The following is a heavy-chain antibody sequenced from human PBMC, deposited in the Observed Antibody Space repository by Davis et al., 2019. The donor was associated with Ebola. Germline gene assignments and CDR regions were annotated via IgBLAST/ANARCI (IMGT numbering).Heavy chain of an antibody. V-gene: IGHV4-39*01. Sequence: SETLSLTCTVSGCSISSSSYSWGWIRQPPGKGLEWIGSIYYSGSTYYNPSLKSRVTISVDTSKNQFSLKLSSVTAADTAVYYCARGPDWFDPWGQGTLVTVSS. CDR2: IYYSGST. CDR3: ARGPDWFDP. CDR1: GCSISSSSYS. J-gene: IGHJ5*02.